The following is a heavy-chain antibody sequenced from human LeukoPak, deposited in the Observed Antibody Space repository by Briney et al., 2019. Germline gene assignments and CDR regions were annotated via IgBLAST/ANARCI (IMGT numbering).Heavy chain of an antibody. V-gene: IGHV3-21*01. CDR2: ISSSSSYI. CDR3: ASDVVVPAAIDDDAFDI. J-gene: IGHJ3*02. D-gene: IGHD2-2*02. Sequence: GGSLRLSCAASGFTFSSYSMNWVRQAPGKELEWVSSISSSSSYIYYADSVKGRFTISRDNAKNSLYLQMSSLRAEDTAVYYCASDVVVPAAIDDDAFDIWGQGTMVTVSS. CDR1: GFTFSSYS.